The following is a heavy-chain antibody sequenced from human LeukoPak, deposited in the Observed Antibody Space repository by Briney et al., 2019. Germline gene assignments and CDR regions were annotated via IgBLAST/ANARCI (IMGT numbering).Heavy chain of an antibody. CDR2: IRSRDYGGTT. CDR1: GFTFGAYA. CDR3: TRTSEGGHFDY. J-gene: IGHJ4*02. Sequence: GGSLRLSCPASGFTFGAYAMSWFRQAPGKGLGWVGLIRSRDYGGTTEYAASVKGRFTISRDDSKSIAYLQINSLKTEDTAVYYCTRTSEGGHFDYWGQGTLVTVSS. V-gene: IGHV3-49*03. D-gene: IGHD3-16*01.